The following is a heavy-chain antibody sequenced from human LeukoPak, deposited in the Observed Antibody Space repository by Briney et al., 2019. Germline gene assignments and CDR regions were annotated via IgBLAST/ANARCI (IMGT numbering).Heavy chain of an antibody. CDR1: GFTFSSYW. J-gene: IGHJ4*02. Sequence: HPGGSLRLSCAASGFTFSSYWMSWVRQAPGKGLEWVANIKQDGSEKYYVDSVKGRFTISRDNSKNTLYLQMNSLRAEDTAVYYCAKDTYYYGSGSLDYWGQGTLVTVSS. V-gene: IGHV3-7*01. CDR2: IKQDGSEK. CDR3: AKDTYYYGSGSLDY. D-gene: IGHD3-10*01.